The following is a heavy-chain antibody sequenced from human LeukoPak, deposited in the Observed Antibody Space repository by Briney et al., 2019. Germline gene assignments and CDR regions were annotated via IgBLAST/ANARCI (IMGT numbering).Heavy chain of an antibody. V-gene: IGHV3-21*01. CDR3: ARGILTGYTLYYFDY. Sequence: GGSLRLSCVVSGFTFSGYEMNWVRQAPGKGLEWVSSISSSSSYIYYADSVKGRFTISRDNAKNSLYLQMNSLRAEDTAVYYCARGILTGYTLYYFDYWGQGTLVTVSS. CDR2: ISSSSSYI. D-gene: IGHD3-9*01. J-gene: IGHJ4*02. CDR1: GFTFSGYE.